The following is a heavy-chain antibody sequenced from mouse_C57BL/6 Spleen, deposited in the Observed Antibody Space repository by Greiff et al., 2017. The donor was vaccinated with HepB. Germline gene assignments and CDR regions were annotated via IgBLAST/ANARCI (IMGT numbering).Heavy chain of an antibody. Sequence: VQLQQSGPELVKPGASVKISCKASGYAFSSSWMNWVKQRPGKGLEWIGRIYPGDGDTNYNGKFKGKATLTADKSSSTAYMQLSSLTSEDSAVYFCARGGVTHWDFDVWGTGTTVTVSS. CDR2: IYPGDGDT. D-gene: IGHD2-5*01. CDR3: ARGGVTHWDFDV. CDR1: GYAFSSSW. V-gene: IGHV1-82*01. J-gene: IGHJ1*03.